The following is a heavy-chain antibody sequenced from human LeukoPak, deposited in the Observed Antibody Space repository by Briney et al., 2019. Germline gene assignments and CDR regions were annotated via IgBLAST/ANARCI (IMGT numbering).Heavy chain of an antibody. CDR3: ANGTNWFDP. J-gene: IGHJ5*02. Sequence: SETLSLTCTVSGASINSDNYYWSWIRQPAGKGLEWIGRIYTTGSTNYNPSPNSRVSISVDTSKNQFSLKLSSVTAADTAVYYCANGTNWFDPWGQGTLVTVSS. V-gene: IGHV4-61*02. CDR1: GASINSDNYY. CDR2: IYTTGST. D-gene: IGHD1-14*01.